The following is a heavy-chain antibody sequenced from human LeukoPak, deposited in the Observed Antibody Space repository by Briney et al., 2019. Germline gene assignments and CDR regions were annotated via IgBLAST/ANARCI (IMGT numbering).Heavy chain of an antibody. CDR3: ARQTYGSGSSYFDY. CDR1: GGSISSYY. Sequence: SETLSLTCTVSGGSISSYYWSWIRQPPGKGLEWIGYIYYSGSTSYNPSLKSRVTISVDTSKNQFSLKLSSVTAADTAVYYCARQTYGSGSSYFDYWGQGTLVTVS. D-gene: IGHD3-10*01. V-gene: IGHV4-59*01. CDR2: IYYSGST. J-gene: IGHJ4*02.